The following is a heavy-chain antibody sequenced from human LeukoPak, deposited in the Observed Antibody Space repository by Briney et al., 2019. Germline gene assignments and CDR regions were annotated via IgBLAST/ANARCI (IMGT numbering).Heavy chain of an antibody. D-gene: IGHD2-15*01. CDR3: ASLSGYSMDV. J-gene: IGHJ6*02. CDR2: INHSGST. CDR1: GFTVSSNY. V-gene: IGHV4-34*01. Sequence: GSLRLSCAASGFTVSSNYMSWIRQPPGKGLEWIGEINHSGSTNYNPSLKSRVTISVDTSKNQFSLKLSSVTAADTAVYYCASLSGYSMDVWGQGTTVTVSS.